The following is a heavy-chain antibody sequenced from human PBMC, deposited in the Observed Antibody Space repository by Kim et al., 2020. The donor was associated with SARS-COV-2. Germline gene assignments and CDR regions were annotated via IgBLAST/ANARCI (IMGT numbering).Heavy chain of an antibody. CDR3: AREEEVGATPTAFDI. J-gene: IGHJ3*02. D-gene: IGHD1-26*01. CDR2: ISSSSSYI. CDR1: GFTFSSYS. V-gene: IGHV3-21*01. Sequence: GGSLRLSCAASGFTFSSYSMHWVRQAPGKGLEWVSSISSSSSYIYYADSVKGRFTISRDNAKNSLYLQMNSLRAEDTAVYYCAREEEVGATPTAFDIWGHGTMVTVSS.